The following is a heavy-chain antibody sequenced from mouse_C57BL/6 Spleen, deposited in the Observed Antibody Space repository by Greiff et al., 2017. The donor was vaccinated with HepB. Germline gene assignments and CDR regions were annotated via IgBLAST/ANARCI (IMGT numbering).Heavy chain of an antibody. CDR2: IDPSDSYT. CDR3: ARRDSNLFAY. D-gene: IGHD2-5*01. V-gene: IGHV1-50*01. J-gene: IGHJ3*01. Sequence: QVQLQQPGAELVKPGASVKLSCKASGYTFTSYWMQWVKQRPGQGLEWIGEIDPSDSYTNYNQKCKGKATLTVDTSSSTAYMQLSSLTSEDSAVYYCARRDSNLFAYWGQGTLVTVSA. CDR1: GYTFTSYW.